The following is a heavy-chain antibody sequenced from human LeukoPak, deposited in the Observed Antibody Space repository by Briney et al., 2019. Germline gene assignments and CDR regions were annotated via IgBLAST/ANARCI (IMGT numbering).Heavy chain of an antibody. CDR1: SGTIDIYY. V-gene: IGHV4-59*01. CDR3: AKLENPAHAFDI. J-gene: IGHJ3*02. CDR2: IFYSGYT. Sequence: SETLSLTCTVSSGTIDIYYWGWIRQPPGKGLDWIGYIFYSGYTNYNPSLKSRLTMSVDTSKSQFSLNLSSVTAADTAVYYCAKLENPAHAFDIWGQGTMVTVSS. D-gene: IGHD5-24*01.